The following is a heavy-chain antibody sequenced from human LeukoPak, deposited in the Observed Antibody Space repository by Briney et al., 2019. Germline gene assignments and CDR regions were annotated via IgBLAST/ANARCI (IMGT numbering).Heavy chain of an antibody. J-gene: IGHJ4*02. D-gene: IGHD3-22*01. V-gene: IGHV3-74*01. CDR3: AMGPYYYDSSGYYY. Sequence: PGGSLRLSCAASGFTFSSYWMHWVRQAPGKGLVWVSRINSDGSSTSYADSVKGRFTISRDNAKNTLYLQMNSLRAEDTAVYYCAMGPYYYDSSGYYYWGQGTLVTVAS. CDR1: GFTFSSYW. CDR2: INSDGSST.